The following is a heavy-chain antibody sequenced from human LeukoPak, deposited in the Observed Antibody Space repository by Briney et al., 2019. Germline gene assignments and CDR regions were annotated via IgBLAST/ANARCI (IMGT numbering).Heavy chain of an antibody. D-gene: IGHD5-18*01. CDR2: ISGSGGST. J-gene: IGHJ4*02. V-gene: IGHV3-23*01. CDR3: AKGKYSYYRFDY. CDR1: GFTFSSYA. Sequence: GRSLRLSCAASGFTFSSYAMSWVRQAPGKGLEWVSAISGSGGSTYYADSVKGRFTISRDNSKNTLYLQMNSLRAEDTAVYYCAKGKYSYYRFDYWGQGTLVTVSS.